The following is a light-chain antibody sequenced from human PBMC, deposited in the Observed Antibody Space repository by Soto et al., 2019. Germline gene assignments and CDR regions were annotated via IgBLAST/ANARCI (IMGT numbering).Light chain of an antibody. J-gene: IGKJ1*01. CDR2: KTS. Sequence: DIHMTQSPSTLSASVGDRVTITCRASQSISVWLAWYQQKPGKAPNLLIYKTSSLETGVPSRFSGSGPGTEFTLTISSLQPDDFATYYCQHYNDYAWTFGQGTQVEIK. V-gene: IGKV1-5*03. CDR3: QHYNDYAWT. CDR1: QSISVW.